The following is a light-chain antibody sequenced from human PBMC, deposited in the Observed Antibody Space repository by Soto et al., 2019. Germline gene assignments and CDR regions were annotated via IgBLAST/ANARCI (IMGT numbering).Light chain of an antibody. V-gene: IGKV3-15*01. CDR1: QSVSNS. Sequence: EIVMTQSPATLSVSPGERATLSCRASQSVSNSLAWYRQKPGQAPRLLTYGASTRATGIPARFSGSGSGTEFTLTISSLQSEDFAVYYCQQYNNWPRTFGQGTKVEIK. CDR2: GAS. J-gene: IGKJ1*01. CDR3: QQYNNWPRT.